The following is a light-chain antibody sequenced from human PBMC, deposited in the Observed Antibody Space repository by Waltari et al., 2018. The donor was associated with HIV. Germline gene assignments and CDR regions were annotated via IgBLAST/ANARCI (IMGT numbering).Light chain of an antibody. V-gene: IGLV1-44*01. Sequence: QSVLTQPPSASGTPGRGVTIPCSGSRLNIGTTIVHWYQHFPGTAPKLLMYSNNQRPSGVPDRFSGSKSGASASLASSGLRAEDEADYYCAAWTDSRYVVFGGGTKLTVL. CDR1: RLNIGTTI. CDR2: SNN. CDR3: AAWTDSRYVV. J-gene: IGLJ2*01.